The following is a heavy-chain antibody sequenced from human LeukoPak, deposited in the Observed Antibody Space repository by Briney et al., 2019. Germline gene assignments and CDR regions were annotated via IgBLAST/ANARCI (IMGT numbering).Heavy chain of an antibody. V-gene: IGHV4-59*01. CDR2: ISYSGST. Sequence: PSESLCLSCAASGFTFSSYYRRWIRQPPGKGLEWVGYISYSGSTNYNASLKSGVTIFADTSQNHFSLMLMYMPSVETAAEYFARLVDSISSWYFRAFDIWGQGTMVTVSS. CDR1: GFTFSSYY. CDR3: ARLVDSISSWYFRAFDI. J-gene: IGHJ3*02. D-gene: IGHD6-13*01.